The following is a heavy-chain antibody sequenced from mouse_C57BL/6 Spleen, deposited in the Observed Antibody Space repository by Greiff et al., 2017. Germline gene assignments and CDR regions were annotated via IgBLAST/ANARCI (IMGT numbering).Heavy chain of an antibody. CDR1: GYTFTDYE. CDR3: EGGNWDDAMDY. D-gene: IGHD4-1*01. CDR2: IDPETGGT. J-gene: IGHJ4*01. Sequence: VKLMESGAELVRPGASVTLSCKASGYTFTDYEMHWVKQTPVHGLEWIGAIDPETGGTAYNQKFKGKAILTVDTSSSTAYMQLSSLTSEDSAVYYCEGGNWDDAMDYWGQGTSVTVSS. V-gene: IGHV1-15*01.